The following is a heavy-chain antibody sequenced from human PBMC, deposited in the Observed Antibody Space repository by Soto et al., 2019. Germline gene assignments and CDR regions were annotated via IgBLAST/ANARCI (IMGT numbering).Heavy chain of an antibody. CDR1: GYTFTSYV. J-gene: IGHJ4*02. CDR3: ARGRYGDY. CDR2: ISAHNGNK. Sequence: QVHLVQSGAAVKKPGASVKASCKASGYTFTSYVITWVRQAPGQGLEWMGWISAHNGNKDYAQKLQGRVIVTRDTSTSTAYMELWSLRSYDTAVDYCARGRYGDYGGQGAVVTVSS. V-gene: IGHV1-18*01. D-gene: IGHD1-1*01.